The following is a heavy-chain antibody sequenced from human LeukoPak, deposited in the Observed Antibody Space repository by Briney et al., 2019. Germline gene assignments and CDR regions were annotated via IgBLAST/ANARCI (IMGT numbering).Heavy chain of an antibody. CDR2: VYHSGST. CDR3: ARLSGAPVRHPIYHFDY. D-gene: IGHD1-26*01. J-gene: IGHJ4*02. CDR1: GYSISSGYY. Sequence: SETLSLTCAVSGYSISSGYYWGWIRQPPGKGLEWIGNVYHSGSTYKNPSLKSRVSISLDTSNNQFSLKLTSVTAADAAIYYCARLSGAPVRHPIYHFDYWGQGTLVTVSS. V-gene: IGHV4-38-2*01.